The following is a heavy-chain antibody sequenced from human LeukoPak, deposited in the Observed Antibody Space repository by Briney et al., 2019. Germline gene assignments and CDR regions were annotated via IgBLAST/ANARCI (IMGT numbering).Heavy chain of an antibody. CDR2: ISGDGGST. D-gene: IGHD6-19*01. Sequence: GGSLRLPCSASGFSFSGYAMHWVRQAPGKGLQYVSVISGDGGSTEYADSVRGRFTISRDNSKNRLYLQMSSLRTEDTAVYYCVRRSVDGSAEYFLHWGQGTLVTVSS. J-gene: IGHJ1*01. CDR1: GFSFSGYA. V-gene: IGHV3-64D*06. CDR3: VRRSVDGSAEYFLH.